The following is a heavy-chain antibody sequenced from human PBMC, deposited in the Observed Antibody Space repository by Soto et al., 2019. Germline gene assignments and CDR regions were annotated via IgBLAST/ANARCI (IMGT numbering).Heavy chain of an antibody. CDR3: AAQYSSSWYSAGVVDH. Sequence: PSETLSLTCAVYGGSFSGYYWSWIRQPPGKGLEWIGEINHSGSTNYNPSLKSRVTISVDTSKNQFSLKLSSVIAADTAVYYCAAQYSSSWYSAGVVDHWGQGTLVTVSS. J-gene: IGHJ4*02. D-gene: IGHD6-13*01. CDR2: INHSGST. CDR1: GGSFSGYY. V-gene: IGHV4-34*01.